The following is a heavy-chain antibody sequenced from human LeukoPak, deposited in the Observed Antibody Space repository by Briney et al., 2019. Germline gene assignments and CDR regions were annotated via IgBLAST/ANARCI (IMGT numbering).Heavy chain of an antibody. D-gene: IGHD3-22*01. Sequence: PSETLSLTCTVSGGSISSYYWSWIRQPPGKGLEWIGNIYYSGSTNYNPSLKSRVTISVDTSKNQFSLKLSSVTAADTAVYYCARDHYYDSSGYYRPFDIWGQGTMVTVSS. CDR2: IYYSGST. CDR3: ARDHYYDSSGYYRPFDI. V-gene: IGHV4-59*01. J-gene: IGHJ3*02. CDR1: GGSISSYY.